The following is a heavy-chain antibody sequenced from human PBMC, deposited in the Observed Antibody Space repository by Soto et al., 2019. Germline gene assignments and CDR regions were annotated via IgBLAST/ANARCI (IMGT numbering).Heavy chain of an antibody. J-gene: IGHJ5*02. CDR2: LTHSGST. Sequence: TSETLSLTCAVFRGSSSGCYWSWIRQPPGKQPERSGELTHSGSTNYSPSPKSRVTISVDTSKNQFSLKLGSVTAADTAVYYCARGQHYSYYYGSGRRVKWFDPWGQGTLVTVS. V-gene: IGHV4-34*01. D-gene: IGHD3-10*01. CDR1: RGSSSGCY. CDR3: ARGQHYSYYYGSGRRVKWFDP.